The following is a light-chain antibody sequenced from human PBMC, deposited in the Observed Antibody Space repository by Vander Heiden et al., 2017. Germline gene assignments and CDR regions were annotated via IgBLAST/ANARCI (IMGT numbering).Light chain of an antibody. CDR3: TSYTSSDTLV. V-gene: IGLV2-14*01. CDR1: SSDVGGYNY. CDR2: GVT. Sequence: QSALTQPASVSGSHGQSITISCTGTSSDVGGYNYVSWYQQHPGKTPKLIIFGVTNRPSGVSSRFSGSKSGNTASLTISGLQVEDEADYYCTSYTSSDTLVFGTGTKVTVL. J-gene: IGLJ1*01.